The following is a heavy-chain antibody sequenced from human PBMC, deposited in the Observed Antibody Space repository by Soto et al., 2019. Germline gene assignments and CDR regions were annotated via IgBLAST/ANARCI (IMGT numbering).Heavy chain of an antibody. CDR1: GYSFTSYW. CDR3: ARHEEIDGSSGNKGAFDI. Sequence: GESLKISCKGSGYSFTSYWIGWVRQMPGKGLEWMGIIYPGDSDTGYSPSFQGQVTISADKSVSTAYLQWSSLKASDTAMYYCARHEEIDGSSGNKGAFDIWGQGTMVTVSS. J-gene: IGHJ3*02. V-gene: IGHV5-51*01. D-gene: IGHD6-19*01. CDR2: IYPGDSDT.